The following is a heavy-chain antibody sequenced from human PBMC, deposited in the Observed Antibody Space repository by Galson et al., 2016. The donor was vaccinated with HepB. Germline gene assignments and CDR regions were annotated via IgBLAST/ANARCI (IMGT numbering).Heavy chain of an antibody. CDR1: GFTFNNYD. CDR3: ARDVRGSEDY. V-gene: IGHV3-48*02. D-gene: IGHD1-26*01. CDR2: ITRSGGTT. J-gene: IGHJ4*02. Sequence: SLRLSCAASGFTFNNYDMHWFRQAPGKGLEWVSYITRSGGTTLYADSVKGRFTISRDNAKNSLYLQMNSLRDEDTAMYYCARDVRGSEDYWGQGTLVTVSS.